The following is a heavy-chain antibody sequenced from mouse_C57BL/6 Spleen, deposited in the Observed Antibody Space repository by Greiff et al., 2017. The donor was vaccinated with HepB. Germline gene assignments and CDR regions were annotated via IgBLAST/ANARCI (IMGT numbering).Heavy chain of an antibody. V-gene: IGHV1-80*01. CDR1: GYAFSSYW. Sequence: VQLQQSGAELVKPGASVKISCKASGYAFSSYWMNWVKQRPGKGPEWIGQIYPGDGDTNYNGKFKGKATLTADKSSSTAYMQLSSLTSEDSAVYFCARKAYGSRGYAMDYWGQGTSVTVSS. D-gene: IGHD1-1*01. J-gene: IGHJ4*01. CDR3: ARKAYGSRGYAMDY. CDR2: IYPGDGDT.